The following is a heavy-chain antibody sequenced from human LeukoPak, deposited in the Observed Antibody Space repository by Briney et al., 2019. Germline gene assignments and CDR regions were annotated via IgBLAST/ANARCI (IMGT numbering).Heavy chain of an antibody. CDR3: AKASSNWGKFYLDY. CDR1: GFTFSSYA. Sequence: GGSLRLSCAASGFTFSSYAMSWVRQAPGKGLEWASAISGSGGSTYYADSVKGRFTISRDNSKNTLYLQMNSLRAEDTAVYYCAKASSNWGKFYLDYWGQGTLVTVSS. D-gene: IGHD7-27*01. CDR2: ISGSGGST. V-gene: IGHV3-23*01. J-gene: IGHJ4*02.